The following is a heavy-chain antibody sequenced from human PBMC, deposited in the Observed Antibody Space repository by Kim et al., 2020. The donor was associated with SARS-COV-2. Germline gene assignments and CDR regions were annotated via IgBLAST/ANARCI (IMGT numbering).Heavy chain of an antibody. J-gene: IGHJ4*02. V-gene: IGHV3-7*03. Sequence: DSVKGRFTISRGNAKNSLYLQMNSLRAEDTAVYYCARARVGSSAWYYFDYWGPGALVTVSS. D-gene: IGHD6-19*01. CDR3: ARARVGSSAWYYFDY.